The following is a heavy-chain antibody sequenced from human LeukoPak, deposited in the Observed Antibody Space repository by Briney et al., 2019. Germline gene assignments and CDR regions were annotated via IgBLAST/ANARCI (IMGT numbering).Heavy chain of an antibody. CDR2: ISSSSSYI. CDR1: GFTFSSYS. CDR3: AKGGDFWSGYYGTYMDV. Sequence: GGSLRLSCAASGFTFSSYSMNWVRQAPGKGLEWVSSISSSSSYIYYADSVKGRFTISRDNAKNSLYLQMNSLRAEDTALYYCAKGGDFWSGYYGTYMDVWGKGTTVTVSS. J-gene: IGHJ6*03. V-gene: IGHV3-21*04. D-gene: IGHD3-3*01.